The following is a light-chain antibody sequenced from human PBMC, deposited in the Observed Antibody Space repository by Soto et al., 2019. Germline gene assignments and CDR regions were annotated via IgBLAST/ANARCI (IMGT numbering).Light chain of an antibody. CDR3: QQRSIWPLT. V-gene: IGKV3-11*01. J-gene: IGKJ5*01. Sequence: EVVLTQSPATLSLSPGDRATLCCRASQSVSSYFAWYQQKPGQAPRLLIYDASNRATGIPARFSGSGSGTDFTLTISSLEAEDFAVYYCQQRSIWPLTFGQGTRLEI. CDR2: DAS. CDR1: QSVSSY.